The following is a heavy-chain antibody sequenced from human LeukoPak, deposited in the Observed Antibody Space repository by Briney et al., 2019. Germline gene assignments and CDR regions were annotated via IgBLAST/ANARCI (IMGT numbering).Heavy chain of an antibody. V-gene: IGHV1-18*01. CDR1: GYTFTSYG. Sequence: ASVKVSCKASGYTFTSYGISWVRQAPGQGLEWMGWISAYNGNTNYAQKLQGRVTMTTDTSTSTAYMELRSLRSDDTAVYYCARDNLDWLIGAIPVIHWGQGTLVTVSS. D-gene: IGHD2-21*01. J-gene: IGHJ4*02. CDR2: ISAYNGNT. CDR3: ARDNLDWLIGAIPVIH.